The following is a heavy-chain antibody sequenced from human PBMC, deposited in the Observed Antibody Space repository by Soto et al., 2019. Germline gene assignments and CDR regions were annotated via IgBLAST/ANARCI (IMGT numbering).Heavy chain of an antibody. CDR1: GGSISSYY. Sequence: PSEILSLTCTVSGGSISSYYWSWIRQPPGKGLEWIGYIYYSGSTNYNPSLKSRVTISVDTSKNQFSLKLSSVTAADTAVYYCASQGGYSYGSSFDIWGQGTMVTVSS. CDR3: ASQGGYSYGSSFDI. D-gene: IGHD5-18*01. V-gene: IGHV4-59*01. J-gene: IGHJ3*02. CDR2: IYYSGST.